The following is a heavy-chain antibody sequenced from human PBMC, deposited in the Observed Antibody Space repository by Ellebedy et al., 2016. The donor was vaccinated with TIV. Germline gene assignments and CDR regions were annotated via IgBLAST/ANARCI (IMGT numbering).Heavy chain of an antibody. V-gene: IGHV4-39*01. D-gene: IGHD3-3*01. CDR1: GGSITISNFY. CDR3: ARHDSWNYDFWSDESNWFNP. Sequence: SETLSLXCTISGGSITISNFYWAWIRQPPGKGLEWLGSVYYSGNTYYSPSLKSRVTISVDSPKNQFSLKLTSVTAADMALYFCARHDSWNYDFWSDESNWFNPWGQGSLVTVSS. J-gene: IGHJ5*02. CDR2: VYYSGNT.